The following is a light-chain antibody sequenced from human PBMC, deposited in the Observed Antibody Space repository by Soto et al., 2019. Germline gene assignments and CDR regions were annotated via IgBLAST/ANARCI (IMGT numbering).Light chain of an antibody. V-gene: IGLV1-40*01. Sequence: QSVLTQPPSVSGAPGQRVTISCTGSSSNIGAGYDVHWYQQLPGTAPKLLIYGNSNRPSAVPDRFSGSKSGTSASLAITGLQAEDEADYYCQSYDSSLSAVFGGGTKVTVL. CDR3: QSYDSSLSAV. CDR2: GNS. CDR1: SSNIGAGYD. J-gene: IGLJ2*01.